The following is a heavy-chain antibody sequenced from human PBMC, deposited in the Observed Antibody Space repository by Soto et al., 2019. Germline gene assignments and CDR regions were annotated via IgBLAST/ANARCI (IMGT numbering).Heavy chain of an antibody. J-gene: IGHJ4*02. D-gene: IGHD3-16*02. V-gene: IGHV1-69*12. CDR3: ARDRGYYDYVWGSYRYRFFDY. CDR2: IIPIFGTA. CDR1: GGTFSSYA. Sequence: QVQLVQSGAEVKKPGSSVKVSCKASGGTFSSYAISWVRQAPGQGLEWMGGIIPIFGTANYAQKFQGRVTITADESTSTAYMERSSLRSEDTAVYYCARDRGYYDYVWGSYRYRFFDYWGQGTLVTVSS.